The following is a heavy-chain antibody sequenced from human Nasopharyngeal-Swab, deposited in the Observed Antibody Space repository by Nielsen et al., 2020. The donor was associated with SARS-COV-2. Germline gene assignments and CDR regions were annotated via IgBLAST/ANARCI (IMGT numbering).Heavy chain of an antibody. CDR3: ATGGPYGDYLDY. CDR2: IKRKFEGETT. V-gene: IGHV3-15*01. J-gene: IGHJ4*02. Sequence: GESLKISCAASGFTFSNTWMSWVRQAPGKGLEWVGRIKRKFEGETTDYAAPVKGRFTVSRDDSKNTLYLQMGSLKTEDTAVYYCATGGPYGDYLDYWGQGTLVTVSS. D-gene: IGHD4-17*01. CDR1: GFTFSNTW.